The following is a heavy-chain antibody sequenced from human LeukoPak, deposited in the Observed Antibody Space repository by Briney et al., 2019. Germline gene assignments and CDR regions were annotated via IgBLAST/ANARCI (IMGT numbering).Heavy chain of an antibody. CDR3: ARGHLSPVVYFWSGGAWFDP. Sequence: SETLSLTCAVYGGSFSGYYWSWIRQPPGKGLEWIGEIYHSGSTNYNPSLKSRVTISVDTSKNQFSLKLSSVTAADTAVYYCARGHLSPVVYFWSGGAWFDPWGQGTLVTVSS. CDR1: GGSFSGYY. J-gene: IGHJ5*02. D-gene: IGHD3-3*01. V-gene: IGHV4-34*01. CDR2: IYHSGST.